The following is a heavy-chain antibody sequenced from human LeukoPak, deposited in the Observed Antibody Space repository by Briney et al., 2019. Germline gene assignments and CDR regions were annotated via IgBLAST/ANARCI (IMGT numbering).Heavy chain of an antibody. V-gene: IGHV1-2*02. J-gene: IGHJ3*02. D-gene: IGHD2-2*03. CDR2: INPNIGGT. CDR3: ARDGWSFDI. CDR1: GYTFTGYY. Sequence: ASVMVSCKASGYTFTGYYMHWVRQAPGQGLEWMGWINPNIGGTNYAQKFQGRVTMTRDTSISTAYMELSRLRSDDTAVYYCARDGWSFDIWGQGTMVTVSS.